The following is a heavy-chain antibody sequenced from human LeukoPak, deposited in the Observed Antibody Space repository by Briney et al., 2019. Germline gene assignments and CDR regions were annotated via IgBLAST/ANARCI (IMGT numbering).Heavy chain of an antibody. CDR3: ARGPWMQLWPRVAEYFQH. CDR2: INHSGST. Sequence: KPSETLSLTCAVYGGSFSGYYWSWIRQPPGKGLEWIGEINHSGSTNYNPSLKSRVTISVDTSKNQFSLKLSSVTAADTAVYYCARGPWMQLWPRVAEYFQHWGQGTLVTVSS. V-gene: IGHV4-34*01. CDR1: GGSFSGYY. J-gene: IGHJ1*01. D-gene: IGHD5-18*01.